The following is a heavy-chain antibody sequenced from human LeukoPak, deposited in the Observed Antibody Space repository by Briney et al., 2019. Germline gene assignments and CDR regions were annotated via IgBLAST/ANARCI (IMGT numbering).Heavy chain of an antibody. D-gene: IGHD2-15*01. J-gene: IGHJ4*02. CDR1: GGSFSGYY. V-gene: IGHV4-34*01. Sequence: SETLSPTCAVYGGSFSGYYWSWIRQPPGKGLEWIGEINHSGSTNYNPSLKSRVTISVDTSKNQFSLKLSSVTAADTAVYYCARFPRRHCSGGSCYIYWGQGTLVTVSS. CDR2: INHSGST. CDR3: ARFPRRHCSGGSCYIY.